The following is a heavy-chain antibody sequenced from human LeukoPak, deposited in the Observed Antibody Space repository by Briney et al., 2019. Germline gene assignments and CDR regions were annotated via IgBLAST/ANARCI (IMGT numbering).Heavy chain of an antibody. CDR2: IYSGGST. Sequence: PGGSLTLSCTASGVIARSKYMGWGRRAPGKGLEWVSLIYSGGSTYYADSVMGRSTISRDKSNNTLYLQMNSLRAEDTAVYYCATGGRSGVAFESWGQGTLVTVSS. D-gene: IGHD2-15*01. J-gene: IGHJ4*02. CDR1: GVIARSKY. CDR3: ATGGRSGVAFES. V-gene: IGHV3-53*01.